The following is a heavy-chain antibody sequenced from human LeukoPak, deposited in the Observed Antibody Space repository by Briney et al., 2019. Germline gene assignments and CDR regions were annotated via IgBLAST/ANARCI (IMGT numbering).Heavy chain of an antibody. CDR1: GYTFTSYY. CDR2: ISVYNGNT. V-gene: IGHV1-18*04. Sequence: ASVKVSCKASGYTFTSYYIHWVRQAPGQGLEWMGWISVYNGNTNYAQKLQGRVTMTTDTSTSTAYMELRSLRSDDTAVYYCARTYYDILTGELDAFDIWGQGTMVTVSS. CDR3: ARTYYDILTGELDAFDI. J-gene: IGHJ3*02. D-gene: IGHD3-9*01.